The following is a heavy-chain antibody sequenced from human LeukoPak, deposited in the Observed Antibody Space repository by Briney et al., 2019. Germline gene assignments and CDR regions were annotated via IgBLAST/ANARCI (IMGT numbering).Heavy chain of an antibody. CDR2: ISSSSYI. CDR3: AREGVYCSSTSCYTGRYNWFDP. J-gene: IGHJ5*02. D-gene: IGHD2-2*02. CDR1: GFTFSSYS. V-gene: IGHV3-21*01. Sequence: KAGGSLRLSCAASGFTFSSYSMNWVRQAPGKGLEWVSSISSSSYIYYADSVKGRFTISRDNAKNSLYLQMNSLRAEDTAVYYCAREGVYCSSTSCYTGRYNWFDPWGQGTLVTVSS.